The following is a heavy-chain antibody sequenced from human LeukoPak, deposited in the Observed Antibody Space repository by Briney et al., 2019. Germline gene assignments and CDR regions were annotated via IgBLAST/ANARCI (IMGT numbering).Heavy chain of an antibody. V-gene: IGHV4-34*01. Sequence: PSETLSLTCAVYGGSFSGYYWSWIRQPPGKGLEWIGEINHSGSTNYNPSLKSRVTISVDTSKNQFSLKLSSVTAADTAVYYCASTYKARPRRYYGTDVWGQGTTVTVSS. CDR3: ASTYKARPRRYYGTDV. CDR1: GGSFSGYY. J-gene: IGHJ6*02. D-gene: IGHD1-14*01. CDR2: INHSGST.